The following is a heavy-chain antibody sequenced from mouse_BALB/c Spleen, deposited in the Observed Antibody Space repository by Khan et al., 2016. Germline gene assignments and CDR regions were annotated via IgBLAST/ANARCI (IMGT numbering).Heavy chain of an antibody. CDR3: ARDDRWFAY. V-gene: IGHV5-4*02. Sequence: EVELVESGGGLVKPGGSLKLSCAASGFTFSDYYMYWVRQTPEKRLEWVATISDGGSYTYYPDSVKGRFTISRDNAKTNLYPQMSSLKSEDTAMYYCARDDRWFAYWGQGTLVTVSA. D-gene: IGHD2-14*01. CDR2: ISDGGSYT. J-gene: IGHJ3*01. CDR1: GFTFSDYY.